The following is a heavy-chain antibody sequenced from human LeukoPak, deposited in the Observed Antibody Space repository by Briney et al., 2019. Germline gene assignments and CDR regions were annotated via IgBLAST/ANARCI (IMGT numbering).Heavy chain of an antibody. V-gene: IGHV3-30*18. CDR1: GFTFSSYG. Sequence: PGESLRLSCAASGFTFSSYGMHWVRQAPGKGLEWVAVISYDGSNKYYADSVKGRFTTSRDNSKNTLYLQMNSLRAEDTAVYYCAKDHMITFGGVIVGDAFDIWGQGTMVTVSS. CDR2: ISYDGSNK. J-gene: IGHJ3*02. CDR3: AKDHMITFGGVIVGDAFDI. D-gene: IGHD3-16*02.